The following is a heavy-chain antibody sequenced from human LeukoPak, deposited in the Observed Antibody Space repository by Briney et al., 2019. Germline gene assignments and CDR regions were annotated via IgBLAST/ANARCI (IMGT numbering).Heavy chain of an antibody. V-gene: IGHV4-39*01. Sequence: SETLSLTCTVSGGSISSTSYYWGWIRQPPGKGLEWMANIYYNGITYYNPSLKSRVTISVDTSKYQFSLKLTSVTAADTAVYYCARQGGYGSGSYDYWGQGTLVTVSS. CDR1: GGSISSTSYY. D-gene: IGHD3-10*01. J-gene: IGHJ4*02. CDR3: ARQGGYGSGSYDY. CDR2: IYYNGIT.